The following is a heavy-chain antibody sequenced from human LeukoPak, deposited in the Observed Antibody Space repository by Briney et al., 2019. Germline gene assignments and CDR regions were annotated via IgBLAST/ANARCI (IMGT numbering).Heavy chain of an antibody. J-gene: IGHJ4*02. D-gene: IGHD5/OR15-5a*01. CDR2: ISYDGSNK. V-gene: IGHV3-30-3*01. CDR3: ASPGVYAITASALDY. Sequence: PGGSLRLSCAASGFTFSSYAMHWVRQAPGKGLEWVAVISYDGSNKYYADSVKGRFTISRDNSKNTLYLQMNSLRAEDTAVYYCASPGVYAITASALDYWGQGTLVTVSS. CDR1: GFTFSSYA.